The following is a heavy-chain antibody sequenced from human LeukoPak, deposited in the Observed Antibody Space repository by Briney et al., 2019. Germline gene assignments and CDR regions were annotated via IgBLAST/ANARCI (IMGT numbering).Heavy chain of an antibody. J-gene: IGHJ4*02. CDR3: ARPVAGVYYFDY. CDR2: IYYSGST. V-gene: IGHV4-39*01. D-gene: IGHD6-19*01. CDR1: GGSISSSSYY. Sequence: SETLSLTCTVSGGSISSSSYYWGWIRQPPGKGLEWIGSIYYSGSTYYNPSLKSRVTISVDTSKNQFSLKLSSVTAADTAVYYCARPVAGVYYFDYWGQGTLVTVSP.